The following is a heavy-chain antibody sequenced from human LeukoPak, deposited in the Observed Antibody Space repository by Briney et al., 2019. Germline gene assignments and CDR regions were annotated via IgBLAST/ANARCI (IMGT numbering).Heavy chain of an antibody. V-gene: IGHV4-39*07. CDR3: ASRYYYDSSGYYYPAFDI. Sequence: SETLSLTCTVSGGSISSSSYYWGWIRQPPGKGLEWIGSIYYSGSTYYNPSLKSRVTISVDTSKNQFSLKLSSVTAADTAVYYCASRYYYDSSGYYYPAFDIWGQGTMVTVSS. J-gene: IGHJ3*02. CDR1: GGSISSSSYY. D-gene: IGHD3-22*01. CDR2: IYYSGST.